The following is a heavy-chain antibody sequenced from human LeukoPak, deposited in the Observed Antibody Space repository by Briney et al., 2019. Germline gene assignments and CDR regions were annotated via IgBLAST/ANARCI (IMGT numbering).Heavy chain of an antibody. D-gene: IGHD2-2*01. J-gene: IGHJ6*02. CDR2: IYPGDSDT. CDR1: GYSFTSYW. Sequence: GESLKISCKGSGYSFTSYWIGRVRQMPGKGLEWMGIIYPGDSDTRYSPSFQGQVTISADKSISTAYLQWSSLKASDTAMYYCARDRVVVVVPAAIDDKKVLYYYYGMDVWGQGTTVTVSS. CDR3: ARDRVVVVVPAAIDDKKVLYYYYGMDV. V-gene: IGHV5-51*01.